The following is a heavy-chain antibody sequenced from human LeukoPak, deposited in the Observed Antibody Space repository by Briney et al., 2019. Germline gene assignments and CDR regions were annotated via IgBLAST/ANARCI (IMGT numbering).Heavy chain of an antibody. V-gene: IGHV3-23*01. CDR2: ISGSGGST. CDR3: AKDHLSGFLEWLIGGGNWFDP. J-gene: IGHJ5*02. D-gene: IGHD3-3*01. Sequence: GGSLRLSCAASGFTFSSYAMSWVRQAPGKGLEWVSAISGSGGSTYYADSVKGRFTISRDNSKNTLYLQITSLRDEDTAVYYCAKDHLSGFLEWLIGGGNWFDPWGQGTLVTVSS. CDR1: GFTFSSYA.